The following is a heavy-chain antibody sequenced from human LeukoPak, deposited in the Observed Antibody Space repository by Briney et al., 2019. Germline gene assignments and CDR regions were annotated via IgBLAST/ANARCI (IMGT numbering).Heavy chain of an antibody. CDR2: IYPGDSDI. D-gene: IGHD1-26*01. J-gene: IGHJ4*02. CDR1: GYTFTSYW. Sequence: GESLKISCKGSGYTFTSYWIGWVRQMPGKGLEWMGIIYPGDSDIRYSPSFQGQVTISADKSISTAYLQWSSLRASDTAMYYCAIRYSGSYNDYWGQGTLVTVSS. CDR3: AIRYSGSYNDY. V-gene: IGHV5-51*01.